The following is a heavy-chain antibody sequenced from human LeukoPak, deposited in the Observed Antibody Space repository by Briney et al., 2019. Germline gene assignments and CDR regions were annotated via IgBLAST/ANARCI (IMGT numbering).Heavy chain of an antibody. CDR2: ISGSGGGT. V-gene: IGHV3-23*01. CDR3: AKLKGSSSGWSFDY. D-gene: IGHD6-19*01. J-gene: IGHJ4*02. Sequence: PGGSLRLSCAASGFTFSSYAMSWVRQTAGKGLEWVSSISGSGGGTDYADSVKGRFTISRDNSKNKLFLQMNSLRAEDTAVYYCAKLKGSSSGWSFDYWGQGTLVTVSS. CDR1: GFTFSSYA.